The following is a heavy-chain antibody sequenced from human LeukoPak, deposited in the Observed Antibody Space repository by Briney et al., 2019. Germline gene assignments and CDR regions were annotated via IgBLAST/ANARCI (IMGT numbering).Heavy chain of an antibody. D-gene: IGHD6-19*01. V-gene: IGHV1-69*13. J-gene: IGHJ6*04. CDR3: ARDLPRSETGGWYRYYYGMDV. Sequence: ASVKVSCKASGSTFSSYAISWVRQAPGQGLEWMGGITPIFGTANYAQKFQGRVTITADESTSTAYMELSSLRSEDTAVYYCARDLPRSETGGWYRYYYGMDVWGKGTTVTVSS. CDR2: ITPIFGTA. CDR1: GSTFSSYA.